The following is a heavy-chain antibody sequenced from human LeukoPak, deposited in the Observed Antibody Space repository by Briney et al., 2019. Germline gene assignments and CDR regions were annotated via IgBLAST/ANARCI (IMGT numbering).Heavy chain of an antibody. J-gene: IGHJ6*02. Sequence: GGSLRLSCAASAFTFSSYAMSWVRQAPGKGLEWVSAISGSGGSTYYADSVKGRFTISRDNSKNTLYLQMNSLRAEDTAVYYCAKPARGYYYYGMDVWGQGTTVTVSS. CDR1: AFTFSSYA. V-gene: IGHV3-23*01. CDR3: AKPARGYYYYGMDV. D-gene: IGHD3-10*01. CDR2: ISGSGGST.